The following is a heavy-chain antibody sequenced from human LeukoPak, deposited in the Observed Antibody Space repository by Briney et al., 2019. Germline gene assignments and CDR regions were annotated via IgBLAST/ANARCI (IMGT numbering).Heavy chain of an antibody. Sequence: GASVKVSCKASGYTFTSYGISWVRQAPGQGLEWMGWINPNSGGTNYAQKFQGRVTMTRDTSISTAYMELSRLRSDDTAVYYCARDGEVVPAAISRQVDYWGQGTLVTVSS. CDR3: ARDGEVVPAAISRQVDY. V-gene: IGHV1-2*02. CDR1: GYTFTSYG. D-gene: IGHD2-2*01. J-gene: IGHJ4*02. CDR2: INPNSGGT.